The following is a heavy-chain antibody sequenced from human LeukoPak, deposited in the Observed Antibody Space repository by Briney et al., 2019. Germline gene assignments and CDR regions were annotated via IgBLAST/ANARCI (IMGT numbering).Heavy chain of an antibody. D-gene: IGHD3-3*01. Sequence: PSETLSLTCAVSGYSISSGYYWGWIRQPPGKGLEWIGSIYHSGSTYYNPSLKSRVTISVDTSKNQFSLKLSSVTAADTAVYYCARDSWGGYYMGNWFDPWGQGTLVTVPS. CDR1: GYSISSGYY. J-gene: IGHJ5*02. CDR2: IYHSGST. V-gene: IGHV4-38-2*02. CDR3: ARDSWGGYYMGNWFDP.